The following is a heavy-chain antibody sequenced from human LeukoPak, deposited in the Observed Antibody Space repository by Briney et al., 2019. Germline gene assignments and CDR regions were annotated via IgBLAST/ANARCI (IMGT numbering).Heavy chain of an antibody. J-gene: IGHJ4*02. CDR3: ARGFYDSSGYYLGLLDY. CDR2: IYYSGST. Sequence: PSETLSLTCTVSGGSISSGGYSWSWIRHHPGKGLAWIGYIYYSGSTYYNPSLKSRVTISVDTSKNQFSLKLSSVTAADTAVYYCARGFYDSSGYYLGLLDYWGQGTLVTVSS. V-gene: IGHV4-31*03. CDR1: GGSISSGGYS. D-gene: IGHD3-22*01.